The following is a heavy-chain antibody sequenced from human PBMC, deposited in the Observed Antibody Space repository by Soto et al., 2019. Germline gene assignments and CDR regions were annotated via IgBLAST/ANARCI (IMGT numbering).Heavy chain of an antibody. CDR1: GGTFNSYA. J-gene: IGHJ4*02. CDR2: IIPMFGTA. D-gene: IGHD3-3*01. Sequence: GASVKVSCKASGGTFNSYAINWVRQAPGQGLEWMGGIIPMFGTANYAQKFQGRVTITADEFTSTAYMELSSLRSEDTAVYYCARHPRYYDFWSGYSHYFDYWGQGTLVTVSS. V-gene: IGHV1-69*13. CDR3: ARHPRYYDFWSGYSHYFDY.